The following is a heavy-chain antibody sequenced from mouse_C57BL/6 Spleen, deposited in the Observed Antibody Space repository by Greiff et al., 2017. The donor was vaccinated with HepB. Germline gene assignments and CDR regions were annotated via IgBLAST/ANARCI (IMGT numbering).Heavy chain of an antibody. D-gene: IGHD4-1*01. V-gene: IGHV7-3*01. CDR3: ARSLLTGTMDY. J-gene: IGHJ2*01. Sequence: EVQLVESGGGLVQPGGSLSLSCAASGFTFTDYYMSWVRQPPGKALEWLGFIRNKANGYTTEYSASVKGRFTISRDNSQSILYLQMNALRAEDSATYYCARSLLTGTMDYWGQGTTLTVSS. CDR2: IRNKANGYTT. CDR1: GFTFTDYY.